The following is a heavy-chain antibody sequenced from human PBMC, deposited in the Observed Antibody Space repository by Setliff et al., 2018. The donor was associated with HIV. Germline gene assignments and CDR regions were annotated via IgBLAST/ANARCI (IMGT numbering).Heavy chain of an antibody. J-gene: IGHJ6*03. D-gene: IGHD3-10*01. V-gene: IGHV4-59*08. CDR2: VFYNGDT. Sequence: SETLSLTCTVSGSSIRSYYWSWIRQSPGKGLEWIGYVFYNGDTAYNPSLKSRLTISVDTSKSQFSLKLTSVTAADTAVYYCARQITMVRGVYQPYYYYYMDVWGKGTTVTVSS. CDR3: ARQITMVRGVYQPYYYYYMDV. CDR1: GSSIRSYY.